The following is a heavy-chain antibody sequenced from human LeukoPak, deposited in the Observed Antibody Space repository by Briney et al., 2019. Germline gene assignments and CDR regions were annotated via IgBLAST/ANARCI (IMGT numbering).Heavy chain of an antibody. CDR3: AKGGQGIVVVVAATLGAFDI. CDR1: GFTFSSYA. CDR2: ISGSGGST. V-gene: IGHV3-23*01. D-gene: IGHD2-15*01. J-gene: IGHJ3*02. Sequence: GGSLRLSCAASGFTFSSYAMSWVRQAPGKGLEWVSAISGSGGSTYYADSVKGRFTISRDNSKNTLYLQMNSLRAEDTAVYYCAKGGQGIVVVVAATLGAFDIWGQGTMVTVSS.